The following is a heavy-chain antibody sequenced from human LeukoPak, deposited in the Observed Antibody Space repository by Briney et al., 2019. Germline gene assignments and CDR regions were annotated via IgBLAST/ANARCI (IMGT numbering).Heavy chain of an antibody. CDR3: ARELGLRGYSYGYQDY. Sequence: ASVKVSCKASGYTFTGYYMHWVRQAPGQRLEWMGWINAGNGNTKYSQKFQGRVTITRDTSASTAYMELSSLRSEDTAVYYCARELGLRGYSYGYQDYWGQGTLVTVSS. CDR1: GYTFTGYY. D-gene: IGHD5-18*01. V-gene: IGHV1-3*01. CDR2: INAGNGNT. J-gene: IGHJ4*02.